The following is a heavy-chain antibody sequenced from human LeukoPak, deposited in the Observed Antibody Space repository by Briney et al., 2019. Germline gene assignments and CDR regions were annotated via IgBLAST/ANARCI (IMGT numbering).Heavy chain of an antibody. D-gene: IGHD6-13*01. CDR3: ATGSWYPDY. V-gene: IGHV4-59*01. CDR2: IYHSGST. Sequence: PSETLCLTCTVSGGSISSYYWSWLRQPPGKGLEWIGYIYHSGSTNYNPSLKSRVTISVDTSRNQFSLKLRFVTAADTAIYYCATGSWYPDYWGQGTLVTVSS. J-gene: IGHJ4*02. CDR1: GGSISSYY.